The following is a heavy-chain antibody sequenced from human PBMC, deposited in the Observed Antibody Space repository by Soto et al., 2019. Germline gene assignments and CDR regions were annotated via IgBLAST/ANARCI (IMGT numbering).Heavy chain of an antibody. CDR1: GVTCSSDA. V-gene: IGHV3-23*01. Sequence: GGSLSLCCAASGVTCSSDAMSWGRQAQEKGLEWVSAISGSGGSTYYADSVKGRFTISRDNSKNTLYLQMNSLRAEDTAVYYCAKAINTMTVVVTNFDYWGQGTLVTVSS. D-gene: IGHD3-22*01. CDR3: AKAINTMTVVVTNFDY. J-gene: IGHJ4*02. CDR2: ISGSGGST.